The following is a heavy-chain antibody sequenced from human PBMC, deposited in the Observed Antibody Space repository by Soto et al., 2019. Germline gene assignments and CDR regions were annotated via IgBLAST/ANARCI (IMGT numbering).Heavy chain of an antibody. V-gene: IGHV4-59*01. CDR1: NGSIFNYY. CDR3: ARDQAGYYFDY. Sequence: PSETLSLTCTVSNGSIFNYYWSWIRQSPGKGLEWIGYIYYSGTTNYNPSLKSRVTMSVDTSKNQFSLKLSSVTAADSAVYFCARDQAGYYFDYWGQGTLVTVSS. J-gene: IGHJ4*02. D-gene: IGHD6-19*01. CDR2: IYYSGTT.